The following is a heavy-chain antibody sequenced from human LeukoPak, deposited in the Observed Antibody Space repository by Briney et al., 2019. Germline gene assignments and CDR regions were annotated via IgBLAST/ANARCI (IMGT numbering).Heavy chain of an antibody. CDR1: GYSFTNYW. CDR3: ARRRDGYNQGRYYYYMDV. Sequence: GESLKISCKGSGYSFTNYWIAWVRQMPGKGLEWMGIIYPGDSDTRYSPSFQGQVTISADKSISTAYLQWSSLKASDTAMYYCARRRDGYNQGRYYYYMDVWGKGTTVTISS. J-gene: IGHJ6*03. V-gene: IGHV5-51*01. D-gene: IGHD5-24*01. CDR2: IYPGDSDT.